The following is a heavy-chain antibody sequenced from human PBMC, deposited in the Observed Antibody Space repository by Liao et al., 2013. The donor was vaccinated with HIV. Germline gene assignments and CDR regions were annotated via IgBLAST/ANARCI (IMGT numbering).Heavy chain of an antibody. V-gene: IGHV4-30-4*08. CDR2: NYYSGST. Sequence: QVQLQESGPGLVKPSQTLSLSCTVSGGSINGGNYYWSWIRQPPGKGLEWIGNNYYSGSTYYNPSLKSRVTISVDTSKNQFSLQLSSVTAADTAVYYCAREEYYDSSGFDYWGQGTLVTVSS. CDR1: GGSINGGNYY. CDR3: AREEYYDSSGFDY. D-gene: IGHD3-22*01. J-gene: IGHJ4*02.